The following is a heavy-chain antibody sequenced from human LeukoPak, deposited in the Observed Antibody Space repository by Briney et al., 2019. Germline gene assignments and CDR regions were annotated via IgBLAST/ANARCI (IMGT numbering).Heavy chain of an antibody. D-gene: IGHD5-18*01. CDR3: ATYSYGSVDP. Sequence: PGASVKVSCKASGYIFTSHYMHWMRQAPGQGLEWMGMINPSGGSTVHAQKFQGRVTMTRDTSTSTVDMELSSLRSEDTAMYYCATYSYGSVDPWGQGTLVTVSS. J-gene: IGHJ5*02. V-gene: IGHV1-46*01. CDR2: INPSGGST. CDR1: GYIFTSHY.